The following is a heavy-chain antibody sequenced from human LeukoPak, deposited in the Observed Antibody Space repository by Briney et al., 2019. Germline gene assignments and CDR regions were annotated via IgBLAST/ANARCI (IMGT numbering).Heavy chain of an antibody. CDR1: GFTFSSYS. Sequence: GGSLRLSCAASGFTFSSYSMNWVRRAPGKGLEWVSYISGSGSAMYYADSVKGRFTISRDNAKNSLYLQMNSLRAEDTAVYYCAAIYLAFFDYWGQGTLVSVSS. CDR3: AAIYLAFFDY. D-gene: IGHD5/OR15-5a*01. J-gene: IGHJ4*02. V-gene: IGHV3-48*01. CDR2: ISGSGSAM.